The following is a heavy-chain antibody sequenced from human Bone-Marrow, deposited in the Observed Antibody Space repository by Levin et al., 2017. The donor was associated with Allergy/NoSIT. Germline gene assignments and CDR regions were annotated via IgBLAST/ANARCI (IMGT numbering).Heavy chain of an antibody. Sequence: PGGSLRLSCAASGFTFSDYYMSWIRQAPGKGLEWVSYISSSGSTIYYADSVKGRFTISRDNAKNSLYLQMNSLRAEDTAVYYCARDGQSIAARPESYYYYGMDVWGQGTTVTVSS. CDR2: ISSSGSTI. V-gene: IGHV3-11*01. CDR1: GFTFSDYY. J-gene: IGHJ6*02. D-gene: IGHD6-6*01. CDR3: ARDGQSIAARPESYYYYGMDV.